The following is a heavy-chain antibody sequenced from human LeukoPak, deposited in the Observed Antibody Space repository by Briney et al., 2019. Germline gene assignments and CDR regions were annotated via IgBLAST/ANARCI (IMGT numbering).Heavy chain of an antibody. J-gene: IGHJ4*02. CDR2: ICGSGGCR. CDR3: AKTTVGYSHGRYPGWHADC. CDR1: GFTFNTYA. V-gene: IGHV3-23*01. Sequence: PAGSLRLSCAAAGFTFNTYAMCWARQAPGKGLEWVSGICGSGGCRYYADSVKGRFTFSSDNSKNTVYLHMNSLTADDTAVYYCAKTTVGYSHGRYPGWHADCWGRGTLVTVSS. D-gene: IGHD6-19*01.